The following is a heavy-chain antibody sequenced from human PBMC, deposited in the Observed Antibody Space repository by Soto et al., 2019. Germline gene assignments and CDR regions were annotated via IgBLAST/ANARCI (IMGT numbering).Heavy chain of an antibody. V-gene: IGHV3-21*01. CDR2: ISSSSSYI. CDR3: ARDRGAASDIRYYYYGIDV. D-gene: IGHD3-10*01. CDR1: GLNFDIYS. J-gene: IGHJ6*02. Sequence: PGGSQRLRFAASGLNFDIYSMTWVRQAPGKGLEWVSSISSSSSYIYYADSVKGRFTISRDNAENSLYLQMSSLRADDTAVYYCARDRGAASDIRYYYYGIDVWGQGTTVTVSS.